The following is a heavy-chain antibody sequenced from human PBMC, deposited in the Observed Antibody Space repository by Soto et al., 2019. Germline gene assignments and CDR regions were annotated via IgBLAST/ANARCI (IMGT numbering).Heavy chain of an antibody. Sequence: EVQLVESGGGVIQPGGSLRLSCAASGLYVGSSYMSWVRQAPGKGLEWISYISGGGETYYSNSVKGRFTISNDNSKNTLFLQMHSVRAEDTAVYYCARDGDGGWGNWGRGVQVTVTS. V-gene: IGHV3-53*01. CDR1: GLYVGSSY. J-gene: IGHJ4*02. CDR2: ISGGGET. CDR3: ARDGDGGWGN. D-gene: IGHD7-27*01.